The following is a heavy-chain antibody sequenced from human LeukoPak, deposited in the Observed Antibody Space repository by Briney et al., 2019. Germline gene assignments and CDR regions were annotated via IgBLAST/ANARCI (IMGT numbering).Heavy chain of an antibody. J-gene: IGHJ5*02. CDR1: GGSISSGDYY. CDR3: ARGYCSSTSCPSITISTEVWFDP. V-gene: IGHV4-30-4*08. Sequence: PSETLSLTCTVSGGSISSGDYYWSWIRQPPGKGLEWIGYIYYSGSTYYNPSLKSRVTISVDTSKNQFSLKLSSVTAADTAVYYCARGYCSSTSCPSITISTEVWFDPWGQGTLVTVSS. D-gene: IGHD2-2*01. CDR2: IYYSGST.